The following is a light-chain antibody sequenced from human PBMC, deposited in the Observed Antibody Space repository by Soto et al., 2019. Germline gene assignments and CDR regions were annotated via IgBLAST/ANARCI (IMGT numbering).Light chain of an antibody. Sequence: QSALTQPPSASGSPGQSVTISCTGTSSDAGGYNYVSWYQQYPGRAPKLMIYEVTKRPSGVPDRFSGSKSGNTASLTVSGLQAEVEADYYCSSYAASNNFYFVFGGGTKLTVL. CDR1: SSDAGGYNY. V-gene: IGLV2-8*01. CDR3: SSYAASNNFYFV. J-gene: IGLJ3*02. CDR2: EVT.